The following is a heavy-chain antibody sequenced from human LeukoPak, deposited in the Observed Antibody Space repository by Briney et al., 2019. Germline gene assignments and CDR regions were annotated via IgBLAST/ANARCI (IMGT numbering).Heavy chain of an antibody. CDR1: GGSISSSSYY. J-gene: IGHJ4*02. Sequence: SETLSLTCTVSGGSISSSSYYWGWIRQPPGKGLEWIGSIYYSGSTNYNPSLKSRVTISVDTSKNQFSLKLSSVTAADTAVYYCARGYSSSWSGFDYWGQGTLVTVSS. CDR2: IYYSGST. V-gene: IGHV4-39*07. CDR3: ARGYSSSWSGFDY. D-gene: IGHD6-13*01.